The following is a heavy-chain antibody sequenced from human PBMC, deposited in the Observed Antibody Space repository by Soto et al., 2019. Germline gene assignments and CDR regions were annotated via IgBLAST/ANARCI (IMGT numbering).Heavy chain of an antibody. CDR2: MNPNSGNT. CDR1: GYTFTSYD. Sequence: EASVKVSCKASGYTFTSYDINWVRQATGQGLEWMGWMNPNSGNTGYAQKFQGRVTMTRNTSISTAYMELSSLRSEDTAVYYCAGLATVTMAFDIWGQGTMVTVSS. D-gene: IGHD4-17*01. J-gene: IGHJ3*02. V-gene: IGHV1-8*01. CDR3: AGLATVTMAFDI.